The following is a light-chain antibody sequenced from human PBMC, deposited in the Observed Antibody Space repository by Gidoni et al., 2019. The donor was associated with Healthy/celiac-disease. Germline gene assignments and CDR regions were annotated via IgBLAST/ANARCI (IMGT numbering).Light chain of an antibody. CDR3: QQSYSTEVT. V-gene: IGKV1-39*01. CDR1: QSISSY. J-gene: IGKJ3*01. CDR2: AAS. Sequence: IQLTQCPSSLSASVGDRITITCRASQSISSYANWYQQNPGKAPKLLIYAASSLQSGVPSRFSGSASAKDFTITISILQHEDFATYYCQQSYSTEVTFGPGTKVDIK.